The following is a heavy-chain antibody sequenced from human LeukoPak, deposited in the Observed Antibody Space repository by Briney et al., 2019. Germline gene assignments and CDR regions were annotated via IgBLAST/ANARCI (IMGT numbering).Heavy chain of an antibody. J-gene: IGHJ4*02. Sequence: GGSLRLSCAASGFTFSSYWMSWVRQAPGKGLEWVANIKQDGSEKYYVDSVKGRFTISRDNAKNSLYLQMNSLRAEDTAVYYCASHYHIVVVPAALDYWGQGTLVTVSS. CDR2: IKQDGSEK. V-gene: IGHV3-7*01. CDR1: GFTFSSYW. D-gene: IGHD2-2*01. CDR3: ASHYHIVVVPAALDY.